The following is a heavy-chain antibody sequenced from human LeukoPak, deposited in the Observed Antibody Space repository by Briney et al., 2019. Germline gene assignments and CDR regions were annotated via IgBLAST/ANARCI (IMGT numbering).Heavy chain of an antibody. D-gene: IGHD3-10*02. Sequence: AGSLRLSCAASGFTFSSYEMNWVRQAPGKGLEWVSYISSSGSAIYYADSVKGRFTISRDNAKNSLYLQMNSLRAEDTAVYYCAELGITMIGGVWGKGTTVTISS. CDR3: AELGITMIGGV. V-gene: IGHV3-48*03. J-gene: IGHJ6*04. CDR1: GFTFSSYE. CDR2: ISSSGSAI.